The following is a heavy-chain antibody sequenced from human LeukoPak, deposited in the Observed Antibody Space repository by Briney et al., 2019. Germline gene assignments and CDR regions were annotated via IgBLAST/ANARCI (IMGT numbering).Heavy chain of an antibody. D-gene: IGHD2-2*01. Sequence: ASVTVSCTASGSTFTGYYMHWVRQAPGQGLEWMGWINPNSGGTDYAQKFQGRVTMTRDTSLSTAYMELSRLRSDDTAVYYCTRATSVVVPAADHYYYGMDVGGQGTTVTVSS. CDR3: TRATSVVVPAADHYYYGMDV. CDR2: INPNSGGT. J-gene: IGHJ6*02. V-gene: IGHV1-2*02. CDR1: GSTFTGYY.